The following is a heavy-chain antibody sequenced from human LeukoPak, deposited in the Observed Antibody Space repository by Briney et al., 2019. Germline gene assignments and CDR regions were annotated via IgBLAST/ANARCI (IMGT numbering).Heavy chain of an antibody. J-gene: IGHJ4*02. Sequence: GGSLRLSCAASGFTFGDSAMHWVRQAPGKSLEWVSLISADGATTYYADSVKGRFTFSRDNSEKSLPLQMNSLRTEDTAFYYCAKDAYDYSGNSLDYWGQGTLVTVSS. CDR1: GFTFGDSA. D-gene: IGHD4-23*01. CDR3: AKDAYDYSGNSLDY. V-gene: IGHV3-43*02. CDR2: ISADGATT.